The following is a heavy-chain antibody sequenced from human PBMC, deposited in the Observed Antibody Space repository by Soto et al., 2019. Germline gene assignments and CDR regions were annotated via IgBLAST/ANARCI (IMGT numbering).Heavy chain of an antibody. D-gene: IGHD6-19*01. CDR2: ISYDGSNK. Sequence: QVQLVESGGGVVQPGRSLRLSCAASGFTFSSYGMHWVRQAPGKGLEWVAVISYDGSNKYYADSVKGRFTISRDNSKNTLYLQMNSLRAEDTAVYYCAKEIGIAVARDAFDIWGQGTMVTVSS. CDR3: AKEIGIAVARDAFDI. J-gene: IGHJ3*02. V-gene: IGHV3-30*18. CDR1: GFTFSSYG.